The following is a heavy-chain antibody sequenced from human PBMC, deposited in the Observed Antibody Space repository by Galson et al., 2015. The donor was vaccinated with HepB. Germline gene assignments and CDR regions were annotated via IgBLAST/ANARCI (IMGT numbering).Heavy chain of an antibody. CDR1: GFSFSNAW. D-gene: IGHD2-21*01. Sequence: SLRLSCAASGFSFSNAWLTWVRQTPARGLEWLGRIKSKSQGGTTIYAASVRARFTISRDDSKNTLYVQMYGLRTEETGVYYCATGLCDDSGCQRDDAYDVWGQGTMVTVSS. CDR3: ATGLCDDSGCQRDDAYDV. J-gene: IGHJ3*01. CDR2: IKSKSQGGTT. V-gene: IGHV3-15*01.